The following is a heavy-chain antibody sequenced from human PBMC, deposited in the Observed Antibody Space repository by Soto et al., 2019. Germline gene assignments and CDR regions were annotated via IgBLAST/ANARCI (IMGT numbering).Heavy chain of an antibody. CDR2: ISTTSSYI. D-gene: IGHD4-4*01. Sequence: ESGGGLVKPGGSLRLSCEASGFTFSNYSMIWVRQAPGKGLEWVSSISTTSSYIYYADSVKGRFTISRDNAKNSLYLLMNSLRAEDTAVYYCAREGSLYNDYISNCADYWGQGTLVTVSS. J-gene: IGHJ4*02. CDR1: GFTFSNYS. V-gene: IGHV3-21*01. CDR3: AREGSLYNDYISNCADY.